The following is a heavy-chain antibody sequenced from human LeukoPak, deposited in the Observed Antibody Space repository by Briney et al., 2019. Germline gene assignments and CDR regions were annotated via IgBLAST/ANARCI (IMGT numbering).Heavy chain of an antibody. CDR2: IWYDGSNK. J-gene: IGHJ3*02. Sequence: GGSLRLSCAASGFTFSSYGMHWVRQAPGKGLERVAVIWYDGSNKYYADSVKGRFTISRDNSKNTLYLQMNSLRAEDTAVYYCARAVDYYDSSGRSDAFDIWGQGTMVTVSS. CDR1: GFTFSSYG. V-gene: IGHV3-33*01. CDR3: ARAVDYYDSSGRSDAFDI. D-gene: IGHD3-22*01.